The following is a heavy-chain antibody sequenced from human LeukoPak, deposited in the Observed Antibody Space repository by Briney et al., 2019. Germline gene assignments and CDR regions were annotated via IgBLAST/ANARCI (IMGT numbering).Heavy chain of an antibody. Sequence: GRSLRLSCAASGFTFSSYGMHWVRQAPGKGLEWVAVIWYDGSNKYYADSVKGRFTISRDNSKNTLYLQMNSLRAEDTAVYYCARDLWGVAAAGTDYFDYWGQGTLVTVSS. CDR2: IWYDGSNK. J-gene: IGHJ4*02. CDR3: ARDLWGVAAAGTDYFDY. CDR1: GFTFSSYG. V-gene: IGHV3-33*01. D-gene: IGHD6-13*01.